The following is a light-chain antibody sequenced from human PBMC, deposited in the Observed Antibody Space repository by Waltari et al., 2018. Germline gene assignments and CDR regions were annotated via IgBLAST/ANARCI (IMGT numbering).Light chain of an antibody. J-gene: IGLJ3*02. CDR3: QSWGTGIPWV. CDR2: LNSDGSH. Sequence: QLVLTQSPSASASLGASVKLPCTLSSGHSSYAIAWHQQQPEKGPRYLMKLNSDGSHSKGDGIPDRFSGSSSGAERSLTISNLQSEDEADYYCQSWGTGIPWVFGGGTKLTVL. V-gene: IGLV4-69*01. CDR1: SGHSSYA.